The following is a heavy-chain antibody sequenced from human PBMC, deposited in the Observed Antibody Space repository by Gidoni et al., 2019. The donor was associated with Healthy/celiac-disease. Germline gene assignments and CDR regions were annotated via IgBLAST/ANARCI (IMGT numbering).Heavy chain of an antibody. Sequence: QVQLQESGPGLVKPSETLSLTCTVSGYSISSGYYWGWIRQPPGKGLEWIGSIYHSGSTYYNPSIKSRATISVDTSKNQFSLKLSSVTAADTAVYYCARAPRYYDSSGNLGMQLDYWGQGTLVTVSS. D-gene: IGHD3-22*01. CDR3: ARAPRYYDSSGNLGMQLDY. V-gene: IGHV4-38-2*02. CDR1: GYSISSGYY. CDR2: IYHSGST. J-gene: IGHJ4*02.